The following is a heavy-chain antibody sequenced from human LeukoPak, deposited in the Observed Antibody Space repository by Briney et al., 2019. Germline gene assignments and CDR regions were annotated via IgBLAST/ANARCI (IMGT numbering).Heavy chain of an antibody. CDR2: IYYSGST. CDR1: TDSMTYIF. J-gene: IGHJ3*02. Sequence: SETLSLTCNFSTDSMTYIFWSWIRQPPGKGLEWIGYIYYSGSTNYNPSLKSRVTMSVDTSKNQFSLKLSSVTAADTAVYYCARDSYCSSTSCTPGDAFDIWGQGTMVTVSS. V-gene: IGHV4-59*12. D-gene: IGHD2-2*01. CDR3: ARDSYCSSTSCTPGDAFDI.